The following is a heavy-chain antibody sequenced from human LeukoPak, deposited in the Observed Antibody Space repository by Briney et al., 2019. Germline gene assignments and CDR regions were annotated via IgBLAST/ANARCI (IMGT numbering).Heavy chain of an antibody. CDR2: IGTAAAT. V-gene: IGHV3-13*01. Sequence: GGSLRLSCAASGFTFSSYDMHWVRHAAGKGREWFSAIGTAAATYYPASVKAPFTISSENAQTSLYLQMNSLRAGHTAVYYCARGLVAGVSYFDYWGQGTLVTVSS. J-gene: IGHJ4*02. CDR1: GFTFSSYD. CDR3: ARGLVAGVSYFDY. D-gene: IGHD6-19*01.